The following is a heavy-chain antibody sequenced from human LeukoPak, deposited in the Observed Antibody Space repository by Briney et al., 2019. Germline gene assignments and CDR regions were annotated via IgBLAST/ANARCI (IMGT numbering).Heavy chain of an antibody. V-gene: IGHV4-39*01. J-gene: IGHJ4*02. Sequence: PSETLSLTCTVSGGSISNPNCYWGWIRQSPGKGLEWVASIYYTGGTYYNPSLKSRVTSSVDTSKNQFSLRLSSVTAADTAIYYCARRNYYFDSWGQGTLVTVSS. CDR3: ARRNYYFDS. CDR1: GGSISNPNCY. CDR2: IYYTGGT.